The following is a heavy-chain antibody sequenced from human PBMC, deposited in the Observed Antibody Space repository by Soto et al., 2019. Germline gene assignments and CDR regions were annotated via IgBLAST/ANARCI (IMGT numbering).Heavy chain of an antibody. CDR2: ISGSGGST. J-gene: IGHJ4*02. CDR1: GFTVSSNY. D-gene: IGHD3-3*01. CDR3: AKDTTRLRFQRSNTADY. V-gene: IGHV3-23*04. Sequence: EVQLVETGGGLIQPGGSLRLSCAASGFTVSSNYMSWVRQAPGKGLEWVSAISGSGGSTYYADSVKGRFTISRDNSKNTLYLQMNSLRAEDTAVYYCAKDTTRLRFQRSNTADYWGQGTLVTVSS.